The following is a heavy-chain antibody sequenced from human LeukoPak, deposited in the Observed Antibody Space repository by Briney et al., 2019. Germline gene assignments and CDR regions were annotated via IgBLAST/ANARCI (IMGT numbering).Heavy chain of an antibody. CDR1: GFTFSSYG. CDR3: AKVAAYSSSWGVDY. Sequence: GGSLRLSCAASGFTFSSYGMHWVRQAPGKGLEWVAVISYDGSNKYYADSVKGRFTISRDNSKNTLYLQMNSLRAEDTAVYYCAKVAAYSSSWGVDYWGQGTLVTVSS. V-gene: IGHV3-30*18. CDR2: ISYDGSNK. D-gene: IGHD6-13*01. J-gene: IGHJ4*02.